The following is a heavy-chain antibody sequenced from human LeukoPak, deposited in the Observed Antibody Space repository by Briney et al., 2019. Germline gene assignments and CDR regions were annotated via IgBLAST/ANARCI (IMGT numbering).Heavy chain of an antibody. CDR2: ISGSGGST. J-gene: IGHJ4*02. CDR1: GLTFSSYA. V-gene: IGHV3-23*01. Sequence: PGGSLRLSCAASGLTFSSYAMSWVRQAPGKGLEWVSAISGSGGSTYYADSVKGRFTISRDNSKTTLYLQMNSLRAEDTAVYYCARGEGTGKGLRFWGQGTLVTVSS. D-gene: IGHD3-10*01. CDR3: ARGEGTGKGLRF.